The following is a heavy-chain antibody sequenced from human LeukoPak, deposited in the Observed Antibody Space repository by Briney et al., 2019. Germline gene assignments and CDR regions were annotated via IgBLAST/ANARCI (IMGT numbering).Heavy chain of an antibody. D-gene: IGHD6-13*01. V-gene: IGHV4-4*07. CDR3: ARDYKQQRYYYYYYMDV. CDR1: GGSISSYY. CDR2: IYTSGST. Sequence: SETLSLTXTVSGGSISSYYWSWIRQPAGKGLEWIGRIYTSGSTNYNPSLKSRVTMSVDTSKNQFSLKLSSVTAADTAVYYCARDYKQQRYYYYYYMDVWGKGTTVTVSS. J-gene: IGHJ6*03.